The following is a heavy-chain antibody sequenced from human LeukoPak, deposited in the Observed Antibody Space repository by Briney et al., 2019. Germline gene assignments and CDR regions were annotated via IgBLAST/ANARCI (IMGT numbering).Heavy chain of an antibody. V-gene: IGHV3-21*06. D-gene: IGHD1-26*01. CDR2: ISGSSTYV. J-gene: IGHJ4*02. CDR1: GFTFSSYS. CDR3: ARGVSGRYYDFDD. Sequence: GGSLTLSCAASGFTFSSYSMRWVSQPPGGGVEWVSSISGSSTYVYYAHSLRGRFTISRDEAKNSLYLQLNSLSADDTAVFYFARGVSGRYYDFDDCGQGTLVTVSS.